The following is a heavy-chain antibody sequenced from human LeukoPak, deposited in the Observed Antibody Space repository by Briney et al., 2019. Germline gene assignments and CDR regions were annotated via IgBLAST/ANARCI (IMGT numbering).Heavy chain of an antibody. J-gene: IGHJ4*02. CDR1: GGSFSGYY. V-gene: IGHV4-34*01. CDR3: ARGDKEYYYDSSDYLYFDY. D-gene: IGHD3-22*01. Sequence: PSETLSLTCAVYGGSFSGYYWSWIRQPPGKGLEWIGEINHSGSTNYNPSLKSRVTISVDTSKNQFSLKLSSVTAADTAVYYCARGDKEYYYDSSDYLYFDYWGQGTLVTVSS. CDR2: INHSGST.